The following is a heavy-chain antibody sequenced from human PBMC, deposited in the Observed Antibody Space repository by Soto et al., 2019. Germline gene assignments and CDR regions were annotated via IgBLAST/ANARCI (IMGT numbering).Heavy chain of an antibody. Sequence: GGSLRLSCAAAGFRFNDYYMTWIRQAPGKGLEWVSYISSGSSTIFYAHSVKGRFTISRDNAKNSLYLQMNSLRAEDTAVYYCATSSGALAASFPYYFDYWGREPWSPSPQ. CDR2: ISSGSSTI. D-gene: IGHD6-25*01. V-gene: IGHV3-11*01. CDR1: GFRFNDYY. J-gene: IGHJ4*02. CDR3: ATSSGALAASFPYYFDY.